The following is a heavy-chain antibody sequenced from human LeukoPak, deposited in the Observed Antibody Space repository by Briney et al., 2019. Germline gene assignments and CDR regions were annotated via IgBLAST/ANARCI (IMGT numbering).Heavy chain of an antibody. J-gene: IGHJ4*02. CDR3: ASLPGHYYYDSSGDPVG. D-gene: IGHD3-22*01. Sequence: PGRSLRLSCAASGFTFSSYAMHWVRQAPGKGLEWVAVISYDGSNKYYADSAKGRFTISRDNSKNTLYLQMNSLRAEDTAVYYCASLPGHYYYDSSGDPVGWGQGTLVAVSS. CDR2: ISYDGSNK. V-gene: IGHV3-30-3*01. CDR1: GFTFSSYA.